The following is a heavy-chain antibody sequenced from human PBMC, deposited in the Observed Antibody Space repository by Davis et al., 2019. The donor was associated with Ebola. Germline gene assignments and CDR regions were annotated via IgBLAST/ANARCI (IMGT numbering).Heavy chain of an antibody. Sequence: MPGGSLRLSCTVSGGSMSSYYWNWIRQPPGKGLEWIGYIYYSGTTNYNPSLKSRVTMSVDKSKNQFSLKLSSVTAADTAVYYCARGNASRNKHLLDYWGQGMLVTVSS. V-gene: IGHV4-59*08. D-gene: IGHD1-14*01. CDR1: GGSMSSYY. CDR2: IYYSGTT. J-gene: IGHJ4*02. CDR3: ARGNASRNKHLLDY.